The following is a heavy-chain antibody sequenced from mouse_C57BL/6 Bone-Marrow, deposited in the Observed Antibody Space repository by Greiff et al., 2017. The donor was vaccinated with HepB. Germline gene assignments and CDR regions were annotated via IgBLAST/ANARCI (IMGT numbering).Heavy chain of an antibody. V-gene: IGHV14-4*01. Sequence: VQLQQSGAELVRPGASVKLSCTASGFNIKDDYMHWVKQRPEQGLEWTGWIDPENGDTEYASKFQGKATITADTSSNTAYLQLSSLTSEDTAVYYCTTNYGSLFAYWGQGTLVTVSA. CDR1: GFNIKDDY. CDR3: TTNYGSLFAY. CDR2: IDPENGDT. D-gene: IGHD1-1*01. J-gene: IGHJ3*01.